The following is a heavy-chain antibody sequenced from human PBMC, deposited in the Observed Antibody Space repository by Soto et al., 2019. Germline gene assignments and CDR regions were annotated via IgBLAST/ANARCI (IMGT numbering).Heavy chain of an antibody. CDR3: ARAGVAAAGILGHSDAFDL. CDR1: GYTFTSYA. J-gene: IGHJ3*01. V-gene: IGHV1-3*01. D-gene: IGHD6-13*01. CDR2: INAGNGNT. Sequence: QVQLVQSGAEVKKPGASVKVSCKASGYTFTSYAMHWVRQAPGQRLEWMGWINAGNGNTKYSQKFQGRVTITRDTSASTAYMELSSLRSEDTAVYYCARAGVAAAGILGHSDAFDLWGQGTMVTVSS.